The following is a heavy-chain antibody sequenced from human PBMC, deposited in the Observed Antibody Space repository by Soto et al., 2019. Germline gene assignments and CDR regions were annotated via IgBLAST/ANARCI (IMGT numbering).Heavy chain of an antibody. D-gene: IGHD5-12*01. J-gene: IGHJ3*02. V-gene: IGHV3-30-3*01. Sequence: GGSLRLSCAASGFTFSSYAMHWVRQAPGKGLEWVAVISYDGGNKYYADFVKGRFTISRDNSKNTLYLQMNSLRAEDTAVYYCAREYGSGYVSINHDAFDIWGQGTMVTVSS. CDR2: ISYDGGNK. CDR3: AREYGSGYVSINHDAFDI. CDR1: GFTFSSYA.